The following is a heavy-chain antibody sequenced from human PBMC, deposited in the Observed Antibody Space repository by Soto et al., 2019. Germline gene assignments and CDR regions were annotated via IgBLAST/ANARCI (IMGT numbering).Heavy chain of an antibody. CDR3: ARDGTYYVSSGYYYYYYGMVF. V-gene: IGHV1-18*04. J-gene: IGHJ6*02. D-gene: IGHD3-22*01. CDR2: ISAYNGNT. Sequence: QVQLVQSGAEVKKPGASVKVSCKASGYTFTSYGISWVRQAPGQGLEWMRWISAYNGNTNYAQKLQGRVTMTTDTSPSIAYMGVRSLRSDDSAVYYCARDGTYYVSSGYYYYYYGMVFWGQGTTVTVS. CDR1: GYTFTSYG.